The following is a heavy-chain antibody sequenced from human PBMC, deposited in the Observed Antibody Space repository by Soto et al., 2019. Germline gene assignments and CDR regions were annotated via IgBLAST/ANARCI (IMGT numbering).Heavy chain of an antibody. Sequence: GWSLRRSCAASGFIFSDYGMHWVRKAPGKGLEWVTVISYDGSNKYYANSVKGRLTISRDNSKNTLYLQMNSLRAEDTAVYYCAKSLSGGTLRGAFDIWGQGKMVTVSS. D-gene: IGHD1-26*01. CDR3: AKSLSGGTLRGAFDI. J-gene: IGHJ3*02. CDR1: GFIFSDYG. V-gene: IGHV3-30*18. CDR2: ISYDGSNK.